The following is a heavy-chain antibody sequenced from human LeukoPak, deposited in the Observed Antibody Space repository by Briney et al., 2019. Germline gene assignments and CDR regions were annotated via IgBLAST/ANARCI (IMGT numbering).Heavy chain of an antibody. D-gene: IGHD2-2*01. V-gene: IGHV1-2*02. CDR1: GHTFTNYY. Sequence: ASVKVSCKSSGHTFTNYYSHWVRQAPGQGLEWLGWIHPNTGATNYAQKFQGRVTVTRDTSISTTYVELSRLTSADTAVYYCASYASGYNWLKVWGQGTLVTVSS. CDR3: ASYASGYNWLKV. CDR2: IHPNTGAT. J-gene: IGHJ5*02.